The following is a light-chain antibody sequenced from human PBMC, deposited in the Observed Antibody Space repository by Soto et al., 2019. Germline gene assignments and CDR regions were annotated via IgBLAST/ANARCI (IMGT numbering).Light chain of an antibody. CDR3: QQYNNWPPWT. V-gene: IGKV3D-15*01. CDR2: DAS. CDR1: QIVSSSY. Sequence: IVITQSPVTLSVSPGERATLSCRASQIVSSSYLAWYQQKPGQAPRLLIYDASNRATGIPARFSGSGSGTDFTLAISSLEPEDFAVYYCQQYNNWPPWTFGQGTKVDIK. J-gene: IGKJ1*01.